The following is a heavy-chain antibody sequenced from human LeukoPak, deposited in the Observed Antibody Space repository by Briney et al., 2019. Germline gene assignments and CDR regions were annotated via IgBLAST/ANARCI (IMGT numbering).Heavy chain of an antibody. D-gene: IGHD5-18*01. Sequence: SETLSLTCTVSGYSISSGYYWGWIRQPPGKGLEWIGSIYHSGSTYYNPSLKSRVTISVDTSKNQFSLKLSSVTAADTAVYYCARDAPYGYAYYYYYDYMDVWGKGTTVTVSS. CDR2: IYHSGST. CDR3: ARDAPYGYAYYYYYDYMDV. CDR1: GYSISSGYY. J-gene: IGHJ6*03. V-gene: IGHV4-38-2*02.